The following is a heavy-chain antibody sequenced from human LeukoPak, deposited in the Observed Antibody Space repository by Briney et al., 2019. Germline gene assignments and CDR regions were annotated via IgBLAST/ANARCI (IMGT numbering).Heavy chain of an antibody. Sequence: ASVKVSCKASGYTFTGYYMHWVRQAPGQGLEWMGWINPNSGGTNYAQKFQGRVTMTRDTSISTAYMELSRLRSDDTAVYYCARDYLRGYSYGPNATPFDYWGQGTLVTVSS. D-gene: IGHD5-18*01. CDR3: ARDYLRGYSYGPNATPFDY. J-gene: IGHJ4*02. CDR1: GYTFTGYY. V-gene: IGHV1-2*02. CDR2: INPNSGGT.